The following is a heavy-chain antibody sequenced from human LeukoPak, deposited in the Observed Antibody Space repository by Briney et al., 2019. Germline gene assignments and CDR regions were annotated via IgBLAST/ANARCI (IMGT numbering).Heavy chain of an antibody. CDR2: ISSSGSPI. V-gene: IGHV3-11*04. D-gene: IGHD2-8*01. CDR3: ARGTFALIEVVDY. CDR1: GSTFSDYY. Sequence: PGGSLRLSCAASGSTFSDYYISWIRPAPGEGLEGGSFISSSGSPIYYAESVKGRFTISRDNAKNSLYLQMNSLRAEDAAVYYCARGTFALIEVVDYWGQGTVVTISS. J-gene: IGHJ4*02.